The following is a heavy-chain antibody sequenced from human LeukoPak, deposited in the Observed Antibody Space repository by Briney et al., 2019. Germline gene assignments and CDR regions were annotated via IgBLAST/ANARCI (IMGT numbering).Heavy chain of an antibody. CDR3: ARYCSSTSCYVADAFDI. J-gene: IGHJ3*02. V-gene: IGHV4-39*01. Sequence: SETLSLTCTVSGGSISSSYWGWIRQPPGKGLEWIGNIYYSGSTYYNPSLKSRLTISVDTSKNQFSLKLTSVTAADTAVYYCARYCSSTSCYVADAFDIWGQGTMVTVSS. CDR2: IYYSGST. CDR1: GGSISSSY. D-gene: IGHD2-2*01.